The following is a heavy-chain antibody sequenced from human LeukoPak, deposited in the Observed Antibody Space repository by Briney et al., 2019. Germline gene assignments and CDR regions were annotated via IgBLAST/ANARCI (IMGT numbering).Heavy chain of an antibody. J-gene: IGHJ5*02. CDR2: IYTSGST. Sequence: SETLSLTCTVSGGSISSYYWSWIRQPAGKGLEWIGRIYTSGSTNYNPSLKSRVTMSVDTSKNQFSLKLISVTVADTAIYYCARGQGATVPLVGKNWFDPWGQGTRVIVSS. D-gene: IGHD1-26*01. CDR3: ARGQGATVPLVGKNWFDP. V-gene: IGHV4-4*07. CDR1: GGSISSYY.